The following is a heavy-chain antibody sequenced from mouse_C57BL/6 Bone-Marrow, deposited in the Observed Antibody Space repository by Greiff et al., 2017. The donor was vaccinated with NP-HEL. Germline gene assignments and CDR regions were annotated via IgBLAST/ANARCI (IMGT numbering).Heavy chain of an antibody. CDR1: GYTFTDYY. CDR2: IYPGSGNT. CDR3: ARGDGYYWFAY. Sequence: QVHVKQSGAELVRPGASVKLSCKASGYTFTDYYINWVKQRPGQGLEWIARIYPGSGNTYYNEKFKGKATLTAEKSSSTAYMQLSSLTSEDSAVYFCARGDGYYWFAYWGQGTLVTVSA. V-gene: IGHV1-76*01. J-gene: IGHJ3*01. D-gene: IGHD2-3*01.